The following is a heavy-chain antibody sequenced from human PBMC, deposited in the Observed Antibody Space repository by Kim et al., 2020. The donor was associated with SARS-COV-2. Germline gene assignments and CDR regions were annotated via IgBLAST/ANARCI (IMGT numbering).Heavy chain of an antibody. J-gene: IGHJ4*02. CDR1: GFTFTSSA. Sequence: SVKVSCKASGFTFTSSAVQWVRQARGQRLEWIGWIVVGSGNTNYAQKFQERVTITRDMSTSTAYMELSSLRSEDTAVYYCAALYCGGDCSVDYWGQGTLVTVSS. CDR3: AALYCGGDCSVDY. V-gene: IGHV1-58*01. D-gene: IGHD2-21*02. CDR2: IVVGSGNT.